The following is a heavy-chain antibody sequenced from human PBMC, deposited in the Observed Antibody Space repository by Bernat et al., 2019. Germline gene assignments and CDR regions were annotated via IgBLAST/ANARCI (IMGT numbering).Heavy chain of an antibody. J-gene: IGHJ4*02. D-gene: IGHD1-14*01. CDR3: AKDYNNGRSEFDR. V-gene: IGHV3-23*01. Sequence: EVQLLESGGSLVQPGGSLRLSCAASGLTFSTYAMSWVRQAPGKGLEWVSAISVSGSTTYYADSVKGRFTISRDNSKSTLCLQMNSLRADDTAVYYCAKDYNNGRSEFDRWGQGTLVTVSS. CDR2: ISVSGSTT. CDR1: GLTFSTYA.